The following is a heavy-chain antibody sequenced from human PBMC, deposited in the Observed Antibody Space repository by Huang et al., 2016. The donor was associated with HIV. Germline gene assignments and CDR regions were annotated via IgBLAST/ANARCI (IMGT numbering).Heavy chain of an antibody. D-gene: IGHD6-13*01. Sequence: QVQLQQWGAGLLKPSETLSLTSAVYGGSFSGYYWSWNRQPPGKGLEWMGEINHSGSTNYNPALKSRVTISVDTSKNQFSLNLSSVTAADTAVYYCARAEGNSSSWTAFDIWGQGTMVTVSS. J-gene: IGHJ3*02. CDR2: INHSGST. V-gene: IGHV4-34*01. CDR1: GGSFSGYY. CDR3: ARAEGNSSSWTAFDI.